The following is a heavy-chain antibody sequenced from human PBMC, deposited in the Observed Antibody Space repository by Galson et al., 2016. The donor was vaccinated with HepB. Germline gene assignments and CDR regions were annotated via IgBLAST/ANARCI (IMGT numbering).Heavy chain of an antibody. Sequence: SLRLSCAASGFSFSDFYMTWIRQAPGKGLEWISYITSSGGYTKYADSVKGRFTISRDNAKNSVYLQMNSLRAEDTAVYYCARGGYCSGGTCSWGIDYWGQGTLVTVSS. J-gene: IGHJ4*02. CDR2: ITSSGGYT. CDR3: ARGGYCSGGTCSWGIDY. D-gene: IGHD2-15*01. CDR1: GFSFSDFY. V-gene: IGHV3-11*06.